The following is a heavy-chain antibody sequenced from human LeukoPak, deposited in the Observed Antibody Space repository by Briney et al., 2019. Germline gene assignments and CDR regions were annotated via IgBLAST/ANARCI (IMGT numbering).Heavy chain of an antibody. CDR2: INPNSGVT. CDR1: GYTFTGYY. D-gene: IGHD2-21*02. J-gene: IGHJ6*04. V-gene: IGHV1-2*02. Sequence: GESLKVSCKASGYTFTGYYIHWVRQAPGQGLEWMGWINPNSGVTNYAQKFQGRVTMTRDTSITTAYMELSRLRSDDTAVYYCARDNREVRGGDCFDVWGKGTTVTVSS. CDR3: ARDNREVRGGDCFDV.